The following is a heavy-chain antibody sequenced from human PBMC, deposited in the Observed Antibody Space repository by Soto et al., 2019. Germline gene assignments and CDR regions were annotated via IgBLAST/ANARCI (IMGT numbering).Heavy chain of an antibody. CDR3: ARGMTTVTTLDY. V-gene: IGHV4-30-2*01. CDR1: GGSISSGGYS. CDR2: IYHSVST. Sequence: QLQLQESGSGLVKPSQTLSLTCAVSGGSISSGGYSWSWLRQPPVKGLEWIGYIYHSVSTYYNPSIKSRVTRSVDRSTNQFSLKLISVTAAETAVDYGARGMTTVTTLDYWGQGTLVAVSS. J-gene: IGHJ4*02. D-gene: IGHD4-17*01.